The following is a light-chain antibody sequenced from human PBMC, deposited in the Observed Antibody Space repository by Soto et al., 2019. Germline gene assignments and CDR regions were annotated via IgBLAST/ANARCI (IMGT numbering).Light chain of an antibody. V-gene: IGLV2-8*01. CDR3: NSYAGITNFVV. CDR2: GVN. CDR1: SSDVGGYNF. J-gene: IGLJ2*01. Sequence: QSALTQPPSASGSPGQSVTISCTGTSSDVGGYNFVSWFQQSPAKAPKLMIYGVNKRPSGVPDRFAGSKSGNTASLTVSGLQAEDEADYYCNSYAGITNFVVFGGGTKLTVL.